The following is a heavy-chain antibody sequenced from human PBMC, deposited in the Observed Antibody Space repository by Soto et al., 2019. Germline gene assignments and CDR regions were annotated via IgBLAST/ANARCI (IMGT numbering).Heavy chain of an antibody. CDR3: AREGPAAAPGGYYYYYGMDV. Sequence: SQTLSLTCAISVDSVSSNSAVWNWIRQSPSRGLEWLGRTYYRSKWYNDYAVSVKSRITINPDTSKNQFSLQLNSVTPEDTAVYYCAREGPAAAPGGYYYYYGMDVWGQGTTVTVSS. D-gene: IGHD6-25*01. V-gene: IGHV6-1*01. CDR1: VDSVSSNSAV. J-gene: IGHJ6*02. CDR2: TYYRSKWYN.